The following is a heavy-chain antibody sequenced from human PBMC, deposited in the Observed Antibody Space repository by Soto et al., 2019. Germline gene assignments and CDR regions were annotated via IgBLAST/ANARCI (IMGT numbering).Heavy chain of an antibody. CDR3: AREYNVLTGGYFDD. CDR2: LYHIGRT. J-gene: IGHJ4*02. Sequence: QLQLQESGSGLVKPSQTLSLTCAVSGGSISSGGYSWSWIRQPQGKGLEWVVYLYHIGRTYYNPSLKSRVTIPIDTSKYQCSLKLRSVPAADTALYDWAREYNVLTGGYFDDMGQVPMVTVAS. V-gene: IGHV4-30-2*01. CDR1: GGSISSGGYS. D-gene: IGHD1-1*01.